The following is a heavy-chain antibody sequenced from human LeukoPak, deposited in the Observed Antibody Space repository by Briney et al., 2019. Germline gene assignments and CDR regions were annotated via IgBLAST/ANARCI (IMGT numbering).Heavy chain of an antibody. V-gene: IGHV4-38-2*02. CDR1: GYSISSGYY. Sequence: SETLSLTCTVSGYSISSGYYWGWIRHPPVKGLEWIGSIYHSGSTYYNPSLKSRVTISVDTSKNQFSLKLSSVTAADTAVYYCARDNTLGGVDPWGQGTLVTVSS. J-gene: IGHJ5*02. CDR3: ARDNTLGGVDP. CDR2: IYHSGST.